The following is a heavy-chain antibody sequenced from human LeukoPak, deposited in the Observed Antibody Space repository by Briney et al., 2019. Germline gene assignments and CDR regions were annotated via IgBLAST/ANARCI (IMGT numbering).Heavy chain of an antibody. J-gene: IGHJ5*02. CDR3: ARGEFSSNLGWFDP. V-gene: IGHV4-59*01. CDR2: IYYRGST. Sequence: SETLSLTCTVSGGSISSYYWSWIRQPPGKGLEWIGYIYYRGSTNYNPSLKSRVNISVDTSKKQFSLKLSSVTDADTAVYYCARGEFSSNLGWFDPWGQGTLVTVSS. CDR1: GGSISSYY. D-gene: IGHD6-6*01.